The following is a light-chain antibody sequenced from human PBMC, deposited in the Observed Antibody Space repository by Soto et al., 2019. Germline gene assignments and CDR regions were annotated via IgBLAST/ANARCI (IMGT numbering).Light chain of an antibody. CDR3: SSYTTSSTTVV. V-gene: IGLV2-14*01. CDR2: DVS. Sequence: QSALTQPASVSGSPGQSITISCTGTSSDVGSYNYVSWYQQYPGKAPKLMIYDVSNRPSGVSYRFSGSKSGNTASLTISGLQAEDEAADYCSSYTTSSTTVVFGAGTKVTVL. J-gene: IGLJ2*01. CDR1: SSDVGSYNY.